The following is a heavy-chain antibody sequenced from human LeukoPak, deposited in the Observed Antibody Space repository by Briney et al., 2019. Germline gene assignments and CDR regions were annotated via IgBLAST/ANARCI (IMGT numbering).Heavy chain of an antibody. J-gene: IGHJ6*03. CDR2: ISSSGSTI. CDR1: GFTFSSYE. V-gene: IGHV3-48*03. CDR3: AKDPNFYYCMDV. Sequence: PGGSLRLSCAASGFTFSSYEMNWVRQAPGKGLEWVSYISSSGSTIYYADSVKGRFTISRDNSKNTLYLQMNSLRAEDTAVYYCAKDPNFYYCMDVWGKGTTVTISS.